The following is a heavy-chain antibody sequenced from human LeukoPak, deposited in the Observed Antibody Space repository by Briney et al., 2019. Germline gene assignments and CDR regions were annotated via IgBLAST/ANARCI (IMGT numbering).Heavy chain of an antibody. CDR3: ARVGCSGGTCYDY. D-gene: IGHD2-15*01. CDR2: ISSGSNYI. Sequence: PGGSLRLSCGASGFTFSSYSMYWVRQAPGKGLEWVSFISSGSNYIYYTDSVKGRFTISRDNAKNSLYLQMNSLRVEDTAIYYCARVGCSGGTCYDYWGQGTLVTVSS. V-gene: IGHV3-21*01. J-gene: IGHJ4*02. CDR1: GFTFSSYS.